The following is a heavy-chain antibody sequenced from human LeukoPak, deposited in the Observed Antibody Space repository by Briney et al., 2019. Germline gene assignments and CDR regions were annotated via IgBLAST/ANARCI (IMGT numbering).Heavy chain of an antibody. V-gene: IGHV3-74*01. CDR2: INTDGSKT. D-gene: IGHD1-1*01. CDR1: GFTFSSYW. J-gene: IGHJ4*02. CDR3: ARDSPGTTASDY. Sequence: GGSLRLSCAASGFTFSSYWMHWVRQAPGKGLVWVSRINTDGSKTSYADSVKGRFTISRDNTKNSLFLQMNSLRAEDTAVYYCARDSPGTTASDYWGRGTLVTVSS.